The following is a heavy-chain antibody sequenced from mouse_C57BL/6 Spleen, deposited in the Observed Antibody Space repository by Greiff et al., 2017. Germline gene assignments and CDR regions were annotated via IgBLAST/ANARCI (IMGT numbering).Heavy chain of an antibody. J-gene: IGHJ2*01. D-gene: IGHD4-1*01. CDR2: ISSGGSYT. CDR3: ARRNWDKDFDY. CDR1: GFTFSSYG. Sequence: EVQLVESGGDLVKPGGSLKLSCAASGFTFSSYGMSWVRQTPDKRLEWVATISSGGSYTYYPDSVKGRFTISRDNAKNTLYLQMSSLKSEDTAMYYCARRNWDKDFDYWGQGTTLTVSS. V-gene: IGHV5-6*01.